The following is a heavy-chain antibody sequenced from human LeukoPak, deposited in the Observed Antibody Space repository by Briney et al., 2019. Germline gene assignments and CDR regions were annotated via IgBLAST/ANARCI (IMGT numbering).Heavy chain of an antibody. V-gene: IGHV4-34*01. CDR3: ARGPHYYDSSGLDY. CDR1: GGSISGYY. J-gene: IGHJ4*02. Sequence: SETLSLTCTVSGGSISGYYWSWIRQPPGRGLEWIGEINHSGSTNYNPSLKSRVTISVDTSKNQFSLKLSSVTAADTAVYYCARGPHYYDSSGLDYWGQGTLVTVSS. CDR2: INHSGST. D-gene: IGHD3-22*01.